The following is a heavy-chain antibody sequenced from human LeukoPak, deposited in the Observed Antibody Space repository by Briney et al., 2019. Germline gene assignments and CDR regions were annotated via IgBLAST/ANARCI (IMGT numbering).Heavy chain of an antibody. Sequence: GGSLRLSCEASGFTFSDPYMNWVRQAPGKGLEWVSYISSSGSTIYYADSVQGRFTMSRDNAKNSLYLQMSSLRAEDTAVYYCARRYTSGWSRYFDYWGQGTLVTVSS. CDR1: GFTFSDPY. V-gene: IGHV3-11*04. CDR2: ISSSGSTI. D-gene: IGHD6-19*01. CDR3: ARRYTSGWSRYFDY. J-gene: IGHJ4*02.